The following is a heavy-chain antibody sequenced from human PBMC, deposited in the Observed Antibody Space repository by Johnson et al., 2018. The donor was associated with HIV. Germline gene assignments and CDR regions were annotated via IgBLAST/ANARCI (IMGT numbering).Heavy chain of an antibody. Sequence: VQLVESGGGVVRPGGSLRLSCAASGFTFDDYGLAWVRQAPGKGLGWVSGIHWNGAGTGYADSVKGRFTISRDNAKKSLYLQMNSLRTEDTALYYCAKGAVAGINDAFDIWGQGTMVTVSS. D-gene: IGHD6-19*01. CDR3: AKGAVAGINDAFDI. J-gene: IGHJ3*02. V-gene: IGHV3-20*04. CDR2: IHWNGAGT. CDR1: GFTFDDYG.